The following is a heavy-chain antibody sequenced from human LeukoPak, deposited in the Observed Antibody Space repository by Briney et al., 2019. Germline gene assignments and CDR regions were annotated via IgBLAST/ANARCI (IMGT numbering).Heavy chain of an antibody. Sequence: PSETLSLTCTVSGGSISSSSYYWGWIRQPPGKGLEWFGSIYYSGSTYYNPSLKSRVTISVDTSKNQFSLKLSSVTAADTAVYYCARQDADSSGCWVDYWGQGTLVTVSS. D-gene: IGHD6-19*01. CDR2: IYYSGST. CDR3: ARQDADSSGCWVDY. CDR1: GGSISSSSYY. J-gene: IGHJ4*02. V-gene: IGHV4-39*01.